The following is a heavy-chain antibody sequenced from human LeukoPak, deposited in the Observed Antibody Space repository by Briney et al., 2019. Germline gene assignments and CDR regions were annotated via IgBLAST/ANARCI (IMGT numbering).Heavy chain of an antibody. D-gene: IGHD2-2*01. V-gene: IGHV1-8*01. CDR2: MNPNSDNT. CDR1: GYTFTSYD. CDR3: ATLGRCSNSCYGGFDP. Sequence: GASGKVSCKSSGYTFTSYDINWVRQATGQGLEWMGWMNPNSDNTGYAQNFHGRVTITRNTSISTAYLELSSLRSEDTAVYYCATLGRCSNSCYGGFDPWGLGTLVTVSS. J-gene: IGHJ5*02.